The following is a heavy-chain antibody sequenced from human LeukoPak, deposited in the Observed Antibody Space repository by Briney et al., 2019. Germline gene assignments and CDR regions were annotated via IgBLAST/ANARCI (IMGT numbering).Heavy chain of an antibody. CDR1: GGSISSYY. CDR3: ASLKTRTKDRWFDP. D-gene: IGHD2-8*01. Sequence: SETLSLTCTVSGGSISSYYWLWIRQPPGRGLEWIEYIYTSGSTNYNPSLKSRATISVDTSKNQYFLKLSSVTAADTAVYYCASLKTRTKDRWFDPWGQGTLVTVSS. J-gene: IGHJ5*02. V-gene: IGHV4-4*09. CDR2: IYTSGST.